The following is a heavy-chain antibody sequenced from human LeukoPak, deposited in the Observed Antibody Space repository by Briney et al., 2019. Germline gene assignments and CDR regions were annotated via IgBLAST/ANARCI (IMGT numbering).Heavy chain of an antibody. V-gene: IGHV3-23*01. CDR1: GFTFNNYA. J-gene: IGHJ4*02. D-gene: IGHD6-13*01. CDR2: ISGSGGRT. Sequence: GGSLRLSCAASGFTFNNYAMSWVRQAPGKGLEWVSTISGSGGRTYYADSVKGRFTISRDNSKNTLYLQMNSLRAEDTAIYYCAKDFEGYSSSWYYLDYWGQGTLVTVSS. CDR3: AKDFEGYSSSWYYLDY.